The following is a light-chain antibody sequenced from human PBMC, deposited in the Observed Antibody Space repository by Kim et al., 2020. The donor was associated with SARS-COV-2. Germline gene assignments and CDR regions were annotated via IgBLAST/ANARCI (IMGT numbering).Light chain of an antibody. CDR1: QSISTN. CDR2: GAS. J-gene: IGKJ1*01. CDR3: QQYKDWPWT. Sequence: EIVMTQSPVTLSVSPGERVTLSCRASQSISTNLGWYQQKPGQAPRLLIYGASTRATGIPARFSGSGSGTEFTLTISSLQSEDFAVYCCQQYKDWPWTFGQGTKLEI. V-gene: IGKV3-15*01.